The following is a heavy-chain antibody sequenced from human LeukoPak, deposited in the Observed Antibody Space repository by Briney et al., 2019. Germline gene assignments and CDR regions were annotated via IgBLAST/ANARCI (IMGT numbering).Heavy chain of an antibody. CDR2: ISNSGTT. V-gene: IGHV4-31*03. J-gene: IGHJ4*02. Sequence: PSETLSLTCTVSGGAIRRSGDIWNWIRPPPGKCLVWVGDISNSGTTYYNPSLKSRVAISVDTSKNLFSLKLNSVTAADTAVYYCATVIYDVLTGYSLQWGQGTLVTVSS. CDR3: ATVIYDVLTGYSLQ. D-gene: IGHD3-9*01. CDR1: GGAIRRSGDI.